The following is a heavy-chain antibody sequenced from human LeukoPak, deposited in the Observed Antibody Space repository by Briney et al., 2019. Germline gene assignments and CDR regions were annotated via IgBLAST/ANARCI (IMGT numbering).Heavy chain of an antibody. J-gene: IGHJ6*02. Sequence: PGGSLRLSCAVSGFTFSNYWMNWVRQAPGKGLEWVANINQDGSEKYYVDSVKGRFTISRDSAKTSLYLQMNSLRAEDTAVYCCVRGRFNYGWGLDVWGQGTTVTVSS. CDR2: INQDGSEK. CDR1: GFTFSNYW. V-gene: IGHV3-7*01. D-gene: IGHD5-18*01. CDR3: VRGRFNYGWGLDV.